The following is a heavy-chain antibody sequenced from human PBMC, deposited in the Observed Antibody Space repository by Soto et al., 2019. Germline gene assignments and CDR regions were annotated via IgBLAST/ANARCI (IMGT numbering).Heavy chain of an antibody. CDR2: ISYDGSNK. CDR1: GFTFSSYA. J-gene: IGHJ6*02. V-gene: IGHV3-30-3*01. D-gene: IGHD6-13*01. CDR3: AREGSPSYSSSRFYYYGMDV. Sequence: GGSLRLSCAASGFTFSSYAMHWVRQAPGKGLEWVAVISYDGSNKYYADSVKGRFTISRDNSKNTLYLQMNSLRAEDTAVYYCAREGSPSYSSSRFYYYGMDVWGQGTTVTVSS.